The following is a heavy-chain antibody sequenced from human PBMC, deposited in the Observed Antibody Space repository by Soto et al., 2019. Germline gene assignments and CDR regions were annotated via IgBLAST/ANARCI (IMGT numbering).Heavy chain of an antibody. CDR1: GFTFSSYG. V-gene: IGHV3-33*01. J-gene: IGHJ6*02. CDR3: ARDLGKITIFGVVIIPRRYYYGMDV. CDR2: IWYDGSNK. Sequence: SGGSLRLSCAASGFTFSSYGMHLFLHAPCNGLEWVAVIWYDGSNKYYADSVKGRFTISRDNSKNTLYLQMNSLRAEDTAVYYCARDLGKITIFGVVIIPRRYYYGMDVWGQGTTVTVSS. D-gene: IGHD3-3*01.